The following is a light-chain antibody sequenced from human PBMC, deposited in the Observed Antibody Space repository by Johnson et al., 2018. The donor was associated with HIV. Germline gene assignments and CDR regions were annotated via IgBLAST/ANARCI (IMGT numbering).Light chain of an antibody. Sequence: QSVLTQPPSVSAAPGQMVTISCSGSSSNIGRNYVSWYQQLPGTAPKLLIYQNTWRPSWIPDRFSGSTSGASATLAITGLQTGDEADYYCGTWGNSLKAEVFGTGTKVTVL. CDR2: QNT. CDR1: SSNIGRNY. J-gene: IGLJ1*01. CDR3: GTWGNSLKAEV. V-gene: IGLV1-51*02.